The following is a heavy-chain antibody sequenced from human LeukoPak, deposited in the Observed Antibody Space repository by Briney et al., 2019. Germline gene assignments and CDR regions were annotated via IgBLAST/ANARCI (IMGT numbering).Heavy chain of an antibody. CDR3: GKAEAGTYYFDY. CDR2: INGGGGDR. D-gene: IGHD6-19*01. J-gene: IGHJ4*02. Sequence: PGGSLRLSCAASEFTFSSYAMNWVRQAPGKGLEWVSAINGGGGDRFYADSVKGRFTISRDNSKNTLYLQMSSLRVEDTAVYYCGKAEAGTYYFDYWGQGTLVTVSS. CDR1: EFTFSSYA. V-gene: IGHV3-23*01.